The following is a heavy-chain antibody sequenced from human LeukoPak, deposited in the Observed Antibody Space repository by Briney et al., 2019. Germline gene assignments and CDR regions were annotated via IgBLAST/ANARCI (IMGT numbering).Heavy chain of an antibody. V-gene: IGHV4-39*01. J-gene: IGHJ4*02. CDR2: IYYSGST. CDR1: GGSISSSSYY. CDR3: ASLLGFSGYSYGSKTSDY. D-gene: IGHD5-18*01. Sequence: SETLSLTCTVSGGSISSSSYYWGWIRQPPGKGLEWIGSIYYSGSTYYNPSLKSRVTISVDTSKNQFSLKLSSVTAADTAVYYCASLLGFSGYSYGSKTSDYWGQGTLVTVSS.